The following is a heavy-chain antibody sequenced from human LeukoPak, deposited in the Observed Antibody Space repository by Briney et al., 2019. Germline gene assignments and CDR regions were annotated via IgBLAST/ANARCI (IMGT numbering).Heavy chain of an antibody. CDR2: ISYDGSNK. V-gene: IGHV3-30*14. CDR3: ARGILNFDY. J-gene: IGHJ4*02. Sequence: GGSLRLSCAASGFTFSSYAMHWVRQAPGKGLEWVAVISYDGSNKYYADSVKGRFTTSRDNSKNTLYLQMNSLRAEDTAVYYCARGILNFDYWGQGTLVTVSS. CDR1: GFTFSSYA.